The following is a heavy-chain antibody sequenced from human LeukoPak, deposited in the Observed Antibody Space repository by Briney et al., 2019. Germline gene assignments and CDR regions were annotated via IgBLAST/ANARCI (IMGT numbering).Heavy chain of an antibody. CDR1: GFTFSSYA. CDR3: ARDRYSSSSWYRGYYYYYMDV. Sequence: GGSLRLSCAASGFTFSSYAMSWVRQAPGKGLEWVSAISGSGGSTYYADSVKGRFTISRDNSKNTLYLQMNSLRAEDTAVYYCARDRYSSSSWYRGYYYYYMDVWGKGTTVTISS. CDR2: ISGSGGST. D-gene: IGHD6-13*01. V-gene: IGHV3-23*01. J-gene: IGHJ6*03.